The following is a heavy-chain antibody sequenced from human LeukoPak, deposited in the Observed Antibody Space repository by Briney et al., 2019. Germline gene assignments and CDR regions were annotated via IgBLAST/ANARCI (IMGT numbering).Heavy chain of an antibody. J-gene: IGHJ4*02. D-gene: IGHD6-13*01. CDR1: GGTFSSYA. CDR3: ARGGPYSSSWYGPDY. Sequence: SVKVSCKASGGTFSSYAISWVRQAPGQGLEWMGGIIPIFGTANYAQKFQGRVTITADESTSTAYMELSSLRSEDTAVYYCARGGPYSSSWYGPDYWGQGTLVTVSS. V-gene: IGHV1-69*13. CDR2: IIPIFGTA.